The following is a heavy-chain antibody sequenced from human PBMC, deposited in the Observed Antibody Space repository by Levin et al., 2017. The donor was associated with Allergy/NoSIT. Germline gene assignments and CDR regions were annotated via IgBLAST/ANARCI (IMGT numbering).Heavy chain of an antibody. CDR1: GGSFSGYY. J-gene: IGHJ4*02. CDR3: AEDFDY. Sequence: SETLSLTCAVYGGSFSGYYWSWIRQPPGKGLEWIGEINHSGSTNYNPSLKSRVTISVDTSKNQFSLKLSSVTAADTAVYYCAEDFDYWGQGTLVTVSS. CDR2: INHSGST. V-gene: IGHV4-34*01.